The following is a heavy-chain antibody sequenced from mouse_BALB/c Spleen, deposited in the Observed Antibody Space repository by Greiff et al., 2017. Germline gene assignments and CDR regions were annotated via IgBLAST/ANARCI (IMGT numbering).Heavy chain of an antibody. Sequence: EVQVVESGGGLVQPGGSLKLSCAASGFTFSSYTMSWVRQTPEKRLEWVAYISNGGGSTYYPDTVKGRFTISRDNAKNTLYLQMSSLKSEDTAMYYCARHGGYDGYYYAMDYWGQGTSVTVSS. J-gene: IGHJ4*01. D-gene: IGHD2-2*01. CDR2: ISNGGGST. CDR3: ARHGGYDGYYYAMDY. CDR1: GFTFSSYT. V-gene: IGHV5-12-2*01.